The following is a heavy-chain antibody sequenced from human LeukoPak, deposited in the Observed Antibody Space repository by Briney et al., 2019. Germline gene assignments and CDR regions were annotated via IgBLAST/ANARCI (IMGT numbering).Heavy chain of an antibody. CDR2: IYYSGST. V-gene: IGHV4-30-4*08. CDR1: GGSISSGDYY. CDR3: AREGLRDFWRGQTH. J-gene: IGHJ4*02. D-gene: IGHD3-3*01. Sequence: SQTLSLTCTVSGGSISSGDYYWSWIRQPPGKGLEWIGYIYYSGSTYYNPSLKSRVTISVDTSKNQFSLKLSSVTAADTAVYYCAREGLRDFWRGQTHWGQGTLVTVSS.